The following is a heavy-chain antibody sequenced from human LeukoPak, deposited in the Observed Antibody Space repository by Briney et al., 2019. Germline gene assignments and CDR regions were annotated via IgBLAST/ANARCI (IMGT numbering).Heavy chain of an antibody. CDR1: GGSFSGYY. Sequence: SETLSLTCAVYGGSFSGYYWSWIRQPPGKGLEWIGEINHSGSTNYNPSLKSRVTISVDTSKNQFSLKLSSVTAADTAVYYCARGGPVYSSGWYRLGYWGQGTLVTVSS. J-gene: IGHJ4*02. D-gene: IGHD6-19*01. CDR2: INHSGST. V-gene: IGHV4-34*01. CDR3: ARGGPVYSSGWYRLGY.